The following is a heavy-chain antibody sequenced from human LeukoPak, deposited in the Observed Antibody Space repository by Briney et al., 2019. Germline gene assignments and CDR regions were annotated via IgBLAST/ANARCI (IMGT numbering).Heavy chain of an antibody. CDR3: ASVAAGKVNWFDP. CDR2: INPNSGGT. D-gene: IGHD6-13*01. CDR1: GYTFTGYY. Sequence: GASVKVSCKASGYTFTGYYMHWVRQAPGQGLEWMGWINPNSGGTNYAQKFQGRVTMTRDTSISTAYMELSRLRSDDTAVYYCASVAAGKVNWFDPWGQGTLVTVSS. V-gene: IGHV1-2*02. J-gene: IGHJ5*02.